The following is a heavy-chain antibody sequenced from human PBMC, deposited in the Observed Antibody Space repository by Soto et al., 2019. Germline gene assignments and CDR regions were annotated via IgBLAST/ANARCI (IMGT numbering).Heavy chain of an antibody. CDR3: AHSSVVVAAWFDP. J-gene: IGHJ5*02. CDR1: GFSLSASRMS. D-gene: IGHD2-15*01. V-gene: IGHV2-70*12. Sequence: SGPTLVNPTQTLTLTCTFSGFSLSASRMSISWIRQPPGKALEWLARIDWDDAKYFNTSLKTRLTVSKDTSKTQVVLTMTNMDPVDTATYYCAHSSVVVAAWFDPWGQGTLVTVSS. CDR2: IDWDDAK.